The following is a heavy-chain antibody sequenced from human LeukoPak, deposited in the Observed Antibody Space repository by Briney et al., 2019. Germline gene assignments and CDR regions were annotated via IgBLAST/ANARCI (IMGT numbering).Heavy chain of an antibody. D-gene: IGHD5/OR15-5a*01. V-gene: IGHV3-23*01. CDR1: GFTFSNYV. Sequence: GGSLRLSCAASGFTFSNYVMSWVRQASGKGLEWVSAISGSGGSTYYADSVEGRFTISRDNSKNTLYLQMDSLRAEDTAVYYCAKDQGLPGYYYYMGVWGKGTTVTVSS. J-gene: IGHJ6*03. CDR2: ISGSGGST. CDR3: AKDQGLPGYYYYMGV.